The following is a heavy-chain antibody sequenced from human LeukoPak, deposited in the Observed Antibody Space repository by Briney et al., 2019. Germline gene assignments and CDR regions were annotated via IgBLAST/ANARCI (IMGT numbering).Heavy chain of an antibody. CDR2: IYYSGST. Sequence: SETLSLTCTVSGGSISSSSYYWGWIRQPPGKGREWIGSIYYSGSTYYNPSLKSRVTISVDTSKNQFSLKLSSVTAADPAVYYCARHGLPSIFDPWGQGTLVTVSS. V-gene: IGHV4-39*01. CDR3: ARHGLPSIFDP. J-gene: IGHJ5*02. CDR1: GGSISSSSYY.